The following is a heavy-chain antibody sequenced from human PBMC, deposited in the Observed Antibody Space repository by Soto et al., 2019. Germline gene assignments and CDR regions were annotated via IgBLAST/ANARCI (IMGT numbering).Heavy chain of an antibody. CDR1: GFTISSNA. V-gene: IGHV3-23*01. J-gene: IGHJ4*02. Sequence: GWSLRLSCAASGFTISSNAMYWVRQAPGKGLEWVSAISDRGDTTHYADSVKGRFTISRDTSKNTLYLQLNTLRADDTAVYYCAKDKPGTTSFDYWGQGILVTLSS. CDR2: ISDRGDTT. CDR3: AKDKPGTTSFDY. D-gene: IGHD1-1*01.